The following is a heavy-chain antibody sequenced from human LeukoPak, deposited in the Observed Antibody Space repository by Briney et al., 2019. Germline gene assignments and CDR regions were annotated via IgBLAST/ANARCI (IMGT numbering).Heavy chain of an antibody. V-gene: IGHV1-69*13. CDR2: IIPIFGTA. D-gene: IGHD4-17*01. CDR3: ARAYDYGVQLGDY. J-gene: IGHJ4*02. CDR1: GGTFSSHA. Sequence: SVKVSCKASGGTFSSHAISWVRQAPGQGLEWMGGIIPIFGTANYAQKFQGRVTITADESTSTAYMELSSLRSEDTAVYYCARAYDYGVQLGDYWGQGTLVTVSS.